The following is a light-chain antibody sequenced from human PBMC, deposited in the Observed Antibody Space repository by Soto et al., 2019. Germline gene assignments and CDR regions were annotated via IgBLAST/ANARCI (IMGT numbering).Light chain of an antibody. CDR2: AAS. J-gene: IGKJ2*01. CDR1: QSISSY. Sequence: DIQMTQSPSSLPASVGDRVTFPFRASQSISSYLNWYQQKPGKAPKLLIYAASSLQSGVPSRFSGSGSGTDFTLTISSLQPEDFATYYCQQSYSTPRTFGQGTKLEIK. V-gene: IGKV1-39*01. CDR3: QQSYSTPRT.